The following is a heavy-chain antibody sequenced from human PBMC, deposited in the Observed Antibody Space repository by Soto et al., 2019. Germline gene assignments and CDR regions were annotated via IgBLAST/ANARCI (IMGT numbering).Heavy chain of an antibody. CDR3: AGGVSPGKGSPPAY. Sequence: LILSCAASGFTFSHDAMTWVRPAPGKGLDWVSGLTGSGGSKSSADSVKGRFAISRDNSKNTLYLELNSLRAGVPDVYYGAGGVSPGKGSPPAYWGXGTPGPVSS. CDR2: LTGSGGSK. D-gene: IGHD2-2*01. V-gene: IGHV3-23*01. CDR1: GFTFSHDA. J-gene: IGHJ4*02.